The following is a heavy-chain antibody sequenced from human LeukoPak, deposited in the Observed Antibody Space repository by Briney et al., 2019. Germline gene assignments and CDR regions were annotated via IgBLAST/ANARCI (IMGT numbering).Heavy chain of an antibody. CDR3: ARTKAVADYYFDY. J-gene: IGHJ4*02. CDR2: IIPILGIA. V-gene: IGHV1-69*04. D-gene: IGHD6-19*01. Sequence: SVKVSCKASGGTFSSYAISWVRQAPGRGLEWMGRIIPILGIANYAQKFQGRVTITADKSTSTAYMELSSLRSEDTAVYYCARTKAVADYYFDYWGQGTLVTVSS. CDR1: GGTFSSYA.